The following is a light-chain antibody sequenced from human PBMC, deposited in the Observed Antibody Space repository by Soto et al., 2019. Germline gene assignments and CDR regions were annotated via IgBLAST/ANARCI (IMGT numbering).Light chain of an antibody. Sequence: DVQMTQSPSSPSASVGDSLTLTCRASQTVTSYLNWYQQKPGKAPKLLIYAASTLQSGVPSRFSGSGSGTEFTLTIISLQPEDFATYYCQQSYRFPKTFGRGTKVDIK. CDR2: AAS. J-gene: IGKJ1*01. CDR1: QTVTSY. CDR3: QQSYRFPKT. V-gene: IGKV1-39*01.